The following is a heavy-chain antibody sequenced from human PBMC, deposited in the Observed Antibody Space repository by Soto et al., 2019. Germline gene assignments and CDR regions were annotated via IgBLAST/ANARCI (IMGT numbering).Heavy chain of an antibody. Sequence: PGGSLRLSCAASGFTFNTYGMTWVRQAPGKGLEWVSTVSGSGGGTYYADSVKGRFTNSRVNSKNTMYLQMSNVIAEGTAVYFCARIGPYCGGDCYPDFDFWGLGTPVTVSS. J-gene: IGHJ4*02. CDR3: ARIGPYCGGDCYPDFDF. D-gene: IGHD2-21*02. V-gene: IGHV3-23*01. CDR1: GFTFNTYG. CDR2: VSGSGGGT.